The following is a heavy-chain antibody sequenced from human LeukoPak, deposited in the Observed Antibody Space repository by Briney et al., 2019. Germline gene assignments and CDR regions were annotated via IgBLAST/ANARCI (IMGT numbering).Heavy chain of an antibody. CDR2: IYYSGST. CDR1: GGSISSYY. Sequence: SETLSLTCTVSGGSISSYYWSGIRQPPGKGLEWIGYIYYSGSTNHNPSLKSRVTISVDTSKNQFSLKLSSVTAADTAVYYCARHRAFGGVMGDFYFDYWGQGTLVTVSS. CDR3: ARHRAFGGVMGDFYFDY. J-gene: IGHJ4*02. D-gene: IGHD3-16*01. V-gene: IGHV4-59*08.